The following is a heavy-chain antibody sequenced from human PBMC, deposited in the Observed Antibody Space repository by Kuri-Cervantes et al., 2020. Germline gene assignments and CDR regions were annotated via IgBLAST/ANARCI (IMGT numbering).Heavy chain of an antibody. CDR1: GFTFSDYY. D-gene: IGHD6-19*01. Sequence: GESLKISCAASGFTFSDYYMSWIRQAPGKGLKWVSYISSSGSTIYYADSVKGRYTISRDNSKNTLYLQMNSLRAEDTAVYYCARAIAVAGRLSYSAHYYYYGMDVWGQGTTVTVSS. J-gene: IGHJ6*02. V-gene: IGHV3-11*04. CDR3: ARAIAVAGRLSYSAHYYYYGMDV. CDR2: ISSSGSTI.